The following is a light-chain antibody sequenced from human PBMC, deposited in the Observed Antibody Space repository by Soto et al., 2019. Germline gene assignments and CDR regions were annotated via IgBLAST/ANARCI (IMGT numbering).Light chain of an antibody. CDR1: RSVSRN. CDR2: DAS. J-gene: IGKJ3*01. CDR3: QQRSNWAT. Sequence: EIVLSQSPATLCLSPGERATLSCRASRSVSRNLAWYQQKPGQAPRLLIYDASNRATGIPARFSGSGSVTDFTLTISSLEPEDFAVYYCQQRSNWATFGPGTKVDIK. V-gene: IGKV3-11*01.